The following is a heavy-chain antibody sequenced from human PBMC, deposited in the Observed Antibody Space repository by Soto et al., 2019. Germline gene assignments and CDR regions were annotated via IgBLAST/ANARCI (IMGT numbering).Heavy chain of an antibody. D-gene: IGHD3-10*01. CDR1: GFTFSSYA. V-gene: IGHV3-9*01. J-gene: IGHJ6*03. CDR3: AKDGPPRGYYYYMDV. Sequence: PGGSLRLSCAASGFTFSSYAMSWVRQSPGKGLEWVSGISWNSGSIGYADSVKGRFTISRDNAKNSLYLQMNSLRAEDTALYYCAKDGPPRGYYYYMDVWGKGTTVTVSS. CDR2: ISWNSGSI.